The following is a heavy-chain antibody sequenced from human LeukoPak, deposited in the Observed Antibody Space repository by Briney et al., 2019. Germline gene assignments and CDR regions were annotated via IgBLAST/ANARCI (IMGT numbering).Heavy chain of an antibody. CDR1: GDTVSSNSAA. J-gene: IGHJ4*02. V-gene: IGHV6-1*01. CDR3: ARLSFSQYSFDY. Sequence: SQTLSLTCAVSGDTVSSNSAAWNWIRQSPSRGLEWLGRTYYRTKWYNDYAVSVKSRITINPDTSKNQFPLQLNSVTPEDTAVYYCARLSFSQYSFDYWGQGTLVTVSS. CDR2: TYYRTKWYN. D-gene: IGHD3-16*01.